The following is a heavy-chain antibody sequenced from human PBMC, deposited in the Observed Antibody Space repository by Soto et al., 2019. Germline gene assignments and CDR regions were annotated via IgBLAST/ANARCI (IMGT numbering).Heavy chain of an antibody. CDR1: GYTFTGDY. CDR3: ATHYSRGDAFAI. D-gene: IGHD2-2*01. Sequence: ASVKVSCKASGYTFTGDYMHWVRQAPGQGLEWMGWINPNSGGTNYAQKFQGWVTMTRDTSISTAYMELSRLRSDDTAVYYCATHYSRGDAFAIWGQGTRVTVSS. CDR2: INPNSGGT. J-gene: IGHJ3*02. V-gene: IGHV1-2*04.